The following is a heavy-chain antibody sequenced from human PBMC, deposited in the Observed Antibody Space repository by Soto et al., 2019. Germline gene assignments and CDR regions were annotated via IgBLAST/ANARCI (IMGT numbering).Heavy chain of an antibody. J-gene: IGHJ6*02. D-gene: IGHD6-13*01. V-gene: IGHV4-59*01. CDR1: GGSISSYY. Sequence: SETLSLTCTVSGGSISSYYWSLIRQPPGKGLEWIGYIYYSGSTNYNPSLKSRVTISVDTSKNQFSLKLSSVTAADTAVYYCARVGIAAAGTPYYYGMDVWGQGTTVT. CDR3: ARVGIAAAGTPYYYGMDV. CDR2: IYYSGST.